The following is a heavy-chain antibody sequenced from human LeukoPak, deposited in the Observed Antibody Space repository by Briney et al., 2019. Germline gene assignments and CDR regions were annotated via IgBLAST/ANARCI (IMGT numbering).Heavy chain of an antibody. CDR1: GFTFSSYA. D-gene: IGHD6-13*01. J-gene: IGHJ4*02. CDR2: ISGNGGST. Sequence: GGSLRLSCAASGFTFSSYAMSWVRQAPGKGLEWVSAISGNGGSTYYADSVKGRFTIPRDNSKNTLYLQMNSLRAEDTAVYYCAKDALLAAAGQYYFDYWGQGTLVTVSS. CDR3: AKDALLAAAGQYYFDY. V-gene: IGHV3-23*01.